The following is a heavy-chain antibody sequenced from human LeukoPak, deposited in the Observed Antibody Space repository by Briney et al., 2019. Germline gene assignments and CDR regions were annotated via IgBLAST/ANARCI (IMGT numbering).Heavy chain of an antibody. Sequence: PSETLSLTCTVSGGSISSYYWSWIRQPPGKGLEWIGYIYYSGSTNYNPSLKSRVTISVDTSKNQFSLKLSSVTAADTAVYYCAKLPGSGSFYFNWYFDLWGRGTLVTVSS. V-gene: IGHV4-59*01. J-gene: IGHJ2*01. CDR1: GGSISSYY. CDR2: IYYSGST. D-gene: IGHD3-10*01. CDR3: AKLPGSGSFYFNWYFDL.